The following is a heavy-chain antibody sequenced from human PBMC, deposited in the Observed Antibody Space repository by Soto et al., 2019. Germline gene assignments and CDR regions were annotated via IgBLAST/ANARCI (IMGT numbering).Heavy chain of an antibody. CDR3: ARLGGYYQALDS. D-gene: IGHD3-22*01. CDR2: IYYAGST. J-gene: IGHJ4*02. CDR1: GGSINNYY. V-gene: IGHV4-59*08. Sequence: SETLSLTCTVSGGSINNYYWSWIRQPPGKGLEFIGYIYYAGSTTYNPSLKSRVTISVDTSKNQFSLKLTSVTAADTAVYYCARLGGYYQALDSWGQGTPVTVSS.